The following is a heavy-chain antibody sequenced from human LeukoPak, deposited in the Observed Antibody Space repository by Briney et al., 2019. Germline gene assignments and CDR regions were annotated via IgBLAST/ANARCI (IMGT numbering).Heavy chain of an antibody. J-gene: IGHJ4*02. CDR1: GFTFNSYS. Sequence: GGSLRLSCTASGFTFNSYSMTWVRQAPGKGLEWVANIKHDGSEKYYVDSVRGRVTTSRDNAKNSLYLQMNTLRAEDTAVYFCARHNYYHFDYWGQGTLVTASS. D-gene: IGHD1-1*01. CDR2: IKHDGSEK. CDR3: ARHNYYHFDY. V-gene: IGHV3-7*01.